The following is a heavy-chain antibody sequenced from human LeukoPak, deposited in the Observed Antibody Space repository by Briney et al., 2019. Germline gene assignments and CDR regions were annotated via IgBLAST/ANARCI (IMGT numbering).Heavy chain of an antibody. V-gene: IGHV3-21*01. J-gene: IGHJ4*02. D-gene: IGHD4-11*01. Sequence: GGSLRLSCAASGFTFSSYSMNWVRQAPGKGLEWVSSISSSSSYIYYADSVKGRFTISRDNAKNSLYLQMNSLRAEDTAVYYCARGSPLTHSDYVTLWGQGTLVTVSS. CDR1: GFTFSSYS. CDR2: ISSSSSYI. CDR3: ARGSPLTHSDYVTL.